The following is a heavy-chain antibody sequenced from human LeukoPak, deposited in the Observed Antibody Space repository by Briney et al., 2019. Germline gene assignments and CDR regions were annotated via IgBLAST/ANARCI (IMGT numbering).Heavy chain of an antibody. CDR1: GGSISSYY. CDR2: IYNSGST. D-gene: IGHD6-19*01. J-gene: IGHJ4*02. V-gene: IGHV4-59*01. CDR3: ARYSSGYYSPFDY. Sequence: PSETLSLTCTVSGGSISSYYWSWIRQPPGKGLEWIGYIYNSGSTNYNPSLESRVTISVDTSKDQFSLKLSSVTAADSAIYYCARYSSGYYSPFDYWGQGTLVTVSS.